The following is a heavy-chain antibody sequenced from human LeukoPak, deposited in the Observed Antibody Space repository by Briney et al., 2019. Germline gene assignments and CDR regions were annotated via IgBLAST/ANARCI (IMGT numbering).Heavy chain of an antibody. CDR1: GLTISNYG. Sequence: PWETLTLTCAASGLTISNYGMSWVRQPPGKGLEWVSTIMGSAVNTYYADTVKGRFTISRDDSKNTVYLQMNSLRAEDTAVYSCAKYTTGTSYRGLDQWGQGTLVTVSS. D-gene: IGHD4-17*01. CDR3: AKYTTGTSYRGLDQ. CDR2: IMGSAVNT. J-gene: IGHJ4*02. V-gene: IGHV3-23*01.